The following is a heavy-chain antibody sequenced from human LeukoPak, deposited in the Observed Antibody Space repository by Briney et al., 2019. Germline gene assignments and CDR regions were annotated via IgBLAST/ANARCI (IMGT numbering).Heavy chain of an antibody. D-gene: IGHD3-22*01. Sequence: GGSLRLSCAASGFTVSSNYMSWVRQAPGKGLEWVSVIYSGGSTYYADSVKGRFTISRDNSKNTLYLQMNSLRAEDTGVYYCARAPSEIGGYYPEYFRHWGQGTLVTVSS. J-gene: IGHJ1*01. CDR1: GFTVSSNY. CDR2: IYSGGST. V-gene: IGHV3-53*01. CDR3: ARAPSEIGGYYPEYFRH.